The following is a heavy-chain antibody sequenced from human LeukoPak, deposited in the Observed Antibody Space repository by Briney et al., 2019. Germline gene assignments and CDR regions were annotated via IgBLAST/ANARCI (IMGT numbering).Heavy chain of an antibody. V-gene: IGHV4-61*02. CDR1: GGSISSSSYY. D-gene: IGHD2-8*02. Sequence: SETLSLTCTVSGGSISSSSYYWSWIRQPAGKGLEWIGRIYTSGSTSYNSHLKSQVTISVDTSKNHVSLKLSSVTAADTAVYYCASYWSSGDYFDSWGQGTLVTVSS. J-gene: IGHJ4*02. CDR2: IYTSGST. CDR3: ASYWSSGDYFDS.